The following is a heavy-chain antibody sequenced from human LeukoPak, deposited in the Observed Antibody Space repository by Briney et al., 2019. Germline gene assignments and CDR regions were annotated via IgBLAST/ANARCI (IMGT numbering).Heavy chain of an antibody. J-gene: IGHJ4*02. CDR3: ARRTDSGYSDY. V-gene: IGHV5-51*01. D-gene: IGHD3-22*01. CDR2: IYPDDSDT. CDR1: GYSFTTYW. Sequence: GESLKISCQGSGYSFTTYWIHWVRQLPGKGLEWMGIIYPDDSDTTYSPSFQGQVTISADKSIRTAYLQWSSLKASDTAIYYCARRTDSGYSDYWGQGTLVTVSS.